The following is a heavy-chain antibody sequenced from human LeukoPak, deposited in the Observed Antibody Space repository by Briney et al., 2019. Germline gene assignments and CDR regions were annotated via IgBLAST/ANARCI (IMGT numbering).Heavy chain of an antibody. V-gene: IGHV1-8*01. CDR2: MNPNSANT. D-gene: IGHD3-9*01. J-gene: IGHJ4*02. CDR3: ATSRYFNFFDY. Sequence: ASVKVSCKASGYTFTNYDINWVRQATGQGLEWMGWMNPNSANTGYAQKFKGRVTTTRNTSISTAYMELSSLRSEDTAVYYCATSRYFNFFDYWGQGSLVTVSS. CDR1: GYTFTNYD.